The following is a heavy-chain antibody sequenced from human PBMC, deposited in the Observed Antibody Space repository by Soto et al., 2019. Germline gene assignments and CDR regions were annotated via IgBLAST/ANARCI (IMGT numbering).Heavy chain of an antibody. Sequence: AETLSLTCAVYGGSXSGYYWSWIRQPPGKGLEWIGEINHSGSTNYNPSLKSRVTISVDTSKNQFSLKLSSVTAADTAVYYCARGRMRGWYYYYYGMDVWGQGTTVTVSS. CDR3: ARGRMRGWYYYYYGMDV. V-gene: IGHV4-34*01. CDR2: INHSGST. J-gene: IGHJ6*02. CDR1: GGSXSGYY. D-gene: IGHD6-19*01.